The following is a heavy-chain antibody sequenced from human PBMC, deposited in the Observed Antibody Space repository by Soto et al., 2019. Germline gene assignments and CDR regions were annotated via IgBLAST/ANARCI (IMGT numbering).Heavy chain of an antibody. CDR2: IIPIFGTA. Sequence: SVKVSCKASGGTFSSYAISWVRQAPGQGLEWMGGIIPIFGTANYAQKFQGRVTITADKSTSTAYMELSSLRSEDTAVYYCARPGIVGATELYHYYGMDVWGQGTTVTVSS. J-gene: IGHJ6*02. D-gene: IGHD1-26*01. V-gene: IGHV1-69*06. CDR1: GGTFSSYA. CDR3: ARPGIVGATELYHYYGMDV.